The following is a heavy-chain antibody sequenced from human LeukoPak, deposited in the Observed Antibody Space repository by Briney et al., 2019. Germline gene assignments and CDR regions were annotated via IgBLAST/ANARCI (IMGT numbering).Heavy chain of an antibody. J-gene: IGHJ4*02. CDR3: ARGKPIAAAGTVGY. CDR1: GYTFTGYY. V-gene: IGHV1-2*02. Sequence: ASVKVTCKASGYTFTGYYMHWVRQAPGQGLEWMGWINPNSGGTNYAQKFQGRVTMTRDTSISTAYMELSRLRSDDTAVYYCARGKPIAAAGTVGYWGQGTLVTVSS. D-gene: IGHD6-13*01. CDR2: INPNSGGT.